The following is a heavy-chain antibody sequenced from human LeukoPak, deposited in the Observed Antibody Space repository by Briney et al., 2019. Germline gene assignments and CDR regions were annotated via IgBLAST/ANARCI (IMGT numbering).Heavy chain of an antibody. Sequence: ASVKVSCKASGYTFTRYYIHWVRQAPGQGLEWMGIISPSGGSTSNAQKFQGRVTMTGDTSTSTVYMELSSLRSEDTAVYYCARGALREDYFDYWGQGTLVTVSS. V-gene: IGHV1-46*01. CDR1: GYTFTRYY. CDR3: ARGALREDYFDY. CDR2: ISPSGGST. J-gene: IGHJ4*02.